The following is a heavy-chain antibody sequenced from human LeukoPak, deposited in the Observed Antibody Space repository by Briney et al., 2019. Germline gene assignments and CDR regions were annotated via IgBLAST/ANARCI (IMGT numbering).Heavy chain of an antibody. CDR2: IDPNSGGT. D-gene: IGHD6-13*01. CDR1: GYTFTSFY. Sequence: ASVKVSCTASGYTFTSFYMHWVRQAPGQGLEWMGWIDPNSGGTNFAQKFQGRVTMTRDTSITTAYMELSRLTSDDTAVYYCARGAGTSWFDYWGQGSLVIVSS. CDR3: ARGAGTSWFDY. J-gene: IGHJ4*02. V-gene: IGHV1-2*02.